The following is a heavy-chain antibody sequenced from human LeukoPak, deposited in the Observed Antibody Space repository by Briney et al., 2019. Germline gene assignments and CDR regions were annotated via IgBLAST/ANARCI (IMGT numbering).Heavy chain of an antibody. Sequence: PSETLSLTCTVSGGSISSYYWSWIRQPPGKGLEWIGYIYYSGSTNYNPSLKSRVTISVDTSKNQLSLKLSSVTAADTAVYYCARLEGSWYGGYYFDYWGQGTLVTVSS. V-gene: IGHV4-59*08. D-gene: IGHD6-13*01. CDR2: IYYSGST. CDR1: GGSISSYY. J-gene: IGHJ4*02. CDR3: ARLEGSWYGGYYFDY.